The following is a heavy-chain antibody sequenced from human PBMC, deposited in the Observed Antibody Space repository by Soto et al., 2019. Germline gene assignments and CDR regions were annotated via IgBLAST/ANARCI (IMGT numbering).Heavy chain of an antibody. Sequence: SQTLSLTCAISGDSVSTNSAAWSWIRQSPSRGLEWLGRTFYRSKWYNDYAGSMQSRVSINPDTSKNQVSLQLNSVTPEDTAVYYCARESALVVAGSWADSWGQGTLVTVSS. D-gene: IGHD6-19*01. CDR3: ARESALVVAGSWADS. V-gene: IGHV6-1*01. J-gene: IGHJ5*02. CDR2: TFYRSKWYN. CDR1: GDSVSTNSAA.